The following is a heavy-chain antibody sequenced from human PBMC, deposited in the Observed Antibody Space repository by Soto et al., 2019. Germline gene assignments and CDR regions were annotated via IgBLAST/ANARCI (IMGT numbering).Heavy chain of an antibody. CDR3: ARVVGYSSGWPHFDY. J-gene: IGHJ4*02. D-gene: IGHD6-19*01. V-gene: IGHV1-3*01. CDR1: GYTFTSYA. Sequence: ASVKVSCKASGYTFTSYAMHWVRQAPGQRLEWMGWINAGNGNTKYSQKFQGRVTITRDTSASTAYMELSSLRSEDTAVYYCARVVGYSSGWPHFDYWGQGTLVTVS. CDR2: INAGNGNT.